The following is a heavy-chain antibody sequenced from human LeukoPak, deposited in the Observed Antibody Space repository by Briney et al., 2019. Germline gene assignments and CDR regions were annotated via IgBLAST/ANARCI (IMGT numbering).Heavy chain of an antibody. D-gene: IGHD1-26*01. CDR2: INHSGST. V-gene: IGHV4-34*01. CDR1: GGSFSGYY. J-gene: IGHJ4*02. Sequence: SETLSLTCAVYGGSFSGYYWSWIRQPPGKGLEWIGEINHSGSTNYNPSLKSRVTISVDTSKNQSSLKLSSVTAADTAVYYCASKLGAAFDYWGQGTLVTVSS. CDR3: ASKLGAAFDY.